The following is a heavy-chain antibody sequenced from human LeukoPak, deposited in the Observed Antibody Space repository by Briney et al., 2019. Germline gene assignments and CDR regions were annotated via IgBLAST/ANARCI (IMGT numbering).Heavy chain of an antibody. V-gene: IGHV3-21*01. D-gene: IGHD6-13*01. J-gene: IGHJ3*02. Sequence: PGGSLRLSCAASGFTFSSYSMNWVRQAPGKGLEWVSSISSSSSYIYYADSVKGRFTISRDNAKNSLYLQMNSLRAEDTAVYYCARARPYSSSSDAFDIWGQGTMVTVSS. CDR2: ISSSSSYI. CDR3: ARARPYSSSSDAFDI. CDR1: GFTFSSYS.